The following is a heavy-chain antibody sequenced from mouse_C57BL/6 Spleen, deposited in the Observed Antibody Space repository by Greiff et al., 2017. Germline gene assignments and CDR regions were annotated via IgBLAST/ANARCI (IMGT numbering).Heavy chain of an antibody. CDR2: IDPSDSYT. CDR1: GYTFTSYW. CDR3: ARGGNYYKDAMDY. Sequence: QVQLQQPGAELVMPGASVKLSCKASGYTFTSYWMHWVKQRPGQGLEWIGEIDPSDSYTNYNQKFKGKSTLTVDKSSSTAYMQLSSLTSEDSAVYYCARGGNYYKDAMDYWGQGTSVTVSS. V-gene: IGHV1-69*01. D-gene: IGHD2-12*01. J-gene: IGHJ4*01.